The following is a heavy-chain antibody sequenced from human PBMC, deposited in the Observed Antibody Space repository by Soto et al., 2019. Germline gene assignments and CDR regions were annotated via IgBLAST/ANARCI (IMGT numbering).Heavy chain of an antibody. Sequence: SETLSLTCTVSGGNISSYYWSWIRQTPGKGLEWIGYIYYSGSTNYNPSLKSRVTISVDTSKNQFSLKLSSVTAADTAVYYCARSVLIRYCSGGSCYSSIYYYYYMDVWGKGTTVTVSS. D-gene: IGHD2-15*01. CDR2: IYYSGST. CDR3: ARSVLIRYCSGGSCYSSIYYYYYMDV. J-gene: IGHJ6*03. V-gene: IGHV4-59*08. CDR1: GGNISSYY.